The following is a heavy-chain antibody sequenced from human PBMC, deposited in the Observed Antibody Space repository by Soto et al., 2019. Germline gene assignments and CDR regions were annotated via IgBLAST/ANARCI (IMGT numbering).Heavy chain of an antibody. CDR1: GYTLTNYA. Sequence: QVQLVQSGAEVKKPGASVKVSCKASGYTLTNYAMHWVRQAPGQRLEWMGWINAGNGNTKYSQKFQGRVTITRDTTATKVYMELSSLRSEDTAVYYSARDGDRITIFGVVYYFDHWGQGTLVTVAS. V-gene: IGHV1-3*01. D-gene: IGHD3-3*01. J-gene: IGHJ4*02. CDR2: INAGNGNT. CDR3: ARDGDRITIFGVVYYFDH.